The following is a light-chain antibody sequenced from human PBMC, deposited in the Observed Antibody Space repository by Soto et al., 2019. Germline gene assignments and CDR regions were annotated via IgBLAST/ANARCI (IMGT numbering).Light chain of an antibody. CDR3: HQYANLPT. Sequence: DIQMTQSPSSLSASVGDRVTITCQASRDISKYLNWFQQKPGKAPQLLIHDASDLEPGVPSRFSGSGSGTHFTFTISSLQPEDIATYYCHQYANLPTFGQGTRLEIE. CDR2: DAS. CDR1: RDISKY. J-gene: IGKJ5*01. V-gene: IGKV1-33*01.